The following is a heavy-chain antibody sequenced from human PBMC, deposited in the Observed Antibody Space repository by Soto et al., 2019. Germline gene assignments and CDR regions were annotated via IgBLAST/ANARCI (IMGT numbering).Heavy chain of an antibody. D-gene: IGHD3-3*01. CDR3: ARERAPHYDFWSGYYTDFDY. J-gene: IGHJ4*02. Sequence: GGSLRLSCAASGFTFSSYSMNWVRQAPGKGLEWVSYISSSSSTIYYADSVKGRFTISRDNAKNSLYLQMNSLRAEDTAVYYCARERAPHYDFWSGYYTDFDYWGQGTLVTVSS. V-gene: IGHV3-48*01. CDR2: ISSSSSTI. CDR1: GFTFSSYS.